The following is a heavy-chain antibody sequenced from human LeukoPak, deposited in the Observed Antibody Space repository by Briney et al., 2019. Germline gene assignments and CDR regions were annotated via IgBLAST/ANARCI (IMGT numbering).Heavy chain of an antibody. Sequence: SETLSLACTVSGGSISSSSYYWGWIRQPPGKGLEWIGSIYYSGSTNYNPSLKSRVTTSVDTSKNQFSLKLSSVTAADTAVYYCARVAMATMSVDYWGQGTLVTVSS. CDR1: GGSISSSSYY. CDR2: IYYSGST. D-gene: IGHD5-24*01. CDR3: ARVAMATMSVDY. J-gene: IGHJ4*02. V-gene: IGHV4-39*07.